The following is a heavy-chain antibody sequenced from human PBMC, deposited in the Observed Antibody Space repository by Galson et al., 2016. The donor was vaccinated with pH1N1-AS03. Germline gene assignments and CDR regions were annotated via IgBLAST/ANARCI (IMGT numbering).Heavy chain of an antibody. D-gene: IGHD3-10*01. CDR2: ISGDNGNT. V-gene: IGHV1-18*04. J-gene: IGHJ4*02. CDR3: ARDLGGGIIKEAY. Sequence: SVMVSCKASGYTFTSYGISWVRQAPGQGLEWMGWISGDNGNTNYAQKFQGRVTMTTDTSTSTAYMKLRSLRSDDTAVFYCARDLGGGIIKEAYWGQGTLVTVSS. CDR1: GYTFTSYG.